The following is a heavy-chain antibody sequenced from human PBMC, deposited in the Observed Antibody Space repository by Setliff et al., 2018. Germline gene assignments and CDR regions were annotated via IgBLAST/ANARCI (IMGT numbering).Heavy chain of an antibody. CDR2: ISVYNGKT. CDR3: ATEKFPGDWGDY. J-gene: IGHJ4*02. D-gene: IGHD2-21*01. CDR1: GYTFTSYG. V-gene: IGHV1-18*01. Sequence: ASVKVCCKASGYTFTSYGFSWVRQAPGQGLEWMGWISVYNGKTKYAQKFQGRVTMTTDTSTRTAYMEVTSLRSDDTAVYYCATEKFPGDWGDYWGQGTLVTVSS.